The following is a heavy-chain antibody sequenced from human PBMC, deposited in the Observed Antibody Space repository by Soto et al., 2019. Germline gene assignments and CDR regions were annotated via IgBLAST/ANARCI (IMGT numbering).Heavy chain of an antibody. CDR3: ARGMVRGVYYYYYMDV. J-gene: IGHJ6*03. Sequence: QVQLQQWGAGLLKPSETLSLTCAVSGGSFSDFYWNWIRQPPGKGLEWLGEINDSGRTNYKPSLKSRVTISVDTSKKQSSLNLYSVTAADTAVYYCARGMVRGVYYYYYMDVWGEGTTVTVSS. CDR1: GGSFSDFY. D-gene: IGHD3-10*01. V-gene: IGHV4-34*01. CDR2: INDSGRT.